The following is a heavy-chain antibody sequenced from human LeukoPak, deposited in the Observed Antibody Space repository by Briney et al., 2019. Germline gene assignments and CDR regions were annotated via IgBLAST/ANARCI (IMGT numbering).Heavy chain of an antibody. CDR2: ISSSGSTI. D-gene: IGHD6-19*01. V-gene: IGHV3-48*03. J-gene: IGHJ4*02. Sequence: GGSQRLSCAASGFTFSSFAMNWVRQAPGKGLEWVSYISSSGSTIYYADFVKGRFTISRDNAKNSLFLQMNSLRAEDTAIYYCARDRSGWYYFDYWGQGSLVTVSS. CDR1: GFTFSSFA. CDR3: ARDRSGWYYFDY.